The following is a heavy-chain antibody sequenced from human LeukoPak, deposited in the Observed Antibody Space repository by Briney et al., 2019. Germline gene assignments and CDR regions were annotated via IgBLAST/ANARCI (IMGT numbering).Heavy chain of an antibody. J-gene: IGHJ4*02. CDR1: GFTLSGYG. Sequence: GGSLRLSCAASGFTLSGYGMHWVRQAPGKGLEWVAFIRYDESNKYYADSVKGRFTISRDNSKNTLYLQMNSLRTEDTAVYYCSGIAVAGIYWGQGTLVTVSS. V-gene: IGHV3-30*02. CDR3: SGIAVAGIY. D-gene: IGHD6-19*01. CDR2: IRYDESNK.